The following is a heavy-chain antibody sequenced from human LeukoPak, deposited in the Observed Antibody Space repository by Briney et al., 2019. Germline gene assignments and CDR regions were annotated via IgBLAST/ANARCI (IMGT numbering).Heavy chain of an antibody. CDR1: GGTFSSYA. CDR3: ARAEYYYDSSGSPFDY. V-gene: IGHV1-69*06. CDR2: IIPIFGTA. J-gene: IGHJ4*02. Sequence: SVKVSCKASGGTFSSYAISWVRQAPGQGLEWMGGIIPIFGTANYAQKFQGRVTITADKSTSTAYMELSSLRSEDAAVYYCARAEYYYDSSGSPFDYWGQGTLVTVSS. D-gene: IGHD3-22*01.